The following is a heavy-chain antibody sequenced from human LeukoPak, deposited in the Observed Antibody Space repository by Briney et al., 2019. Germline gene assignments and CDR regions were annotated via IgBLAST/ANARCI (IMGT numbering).Heavy chain of an antibody. V-gene: IGHV3-53*01. CDR1: GFTVSSNY. CDR2: IYSGGNT. Sequence: QTGGSLRLSCAASGFTVSSNYISWVRQAPGKGPEWVSVIYSGGNTYYADSVKGRFTISSDNSKNTLYLQMNSLRAEDTAVYYCAKTIVGVTNWFDPWGQGTLITVSS. J-gene: IGHJ5*02. CDR3: AKTIVGVTNWFDP. D-gene: IGHD1-26*01.